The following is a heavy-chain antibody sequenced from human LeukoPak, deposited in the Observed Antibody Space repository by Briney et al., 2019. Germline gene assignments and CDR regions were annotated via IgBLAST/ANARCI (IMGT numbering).Heavy chain of an antibody. CDR2: ISGSGGST. CDR3: AKDLLDLYRPYGMDV. CDR1: GFIFSNAW. J-gene: IGHJ6*02. V-gene: IGHV3-23*01. Sequence: GGSLRLSCAASGFIFSNAWMTWVRQAPGKGLEWVSAISGSGGSTYYADSVKGRFTISRDNSKNTLYLQMNSLRAEDTAVYYCAKDLLDLYRPYGMDVWGQGTTVTVSS. D-gene: IGHD3-10*01.